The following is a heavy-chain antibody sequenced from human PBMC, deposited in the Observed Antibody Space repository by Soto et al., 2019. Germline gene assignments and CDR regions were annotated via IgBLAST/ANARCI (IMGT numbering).Heavy chain of an antibody. CDR2: IIPIFGTA. J-gene: IGHJ4*02. CDR1: GGTFSSYS. CDR3: ARDGGRHSGGIDY. V-gene: IGHV1-69*01. D-gene: IGHD2-15*01. Sequence: QVQLVQSGAEVKKPGSSVKVACKASGGTFSSYSINWVRQAPGQGLEWMGEIIPIFGTANYAQKFQGRVTITADESTSTASMELSSLVSEDTAVYYCARDGGRHSGGIDYWGQGNLVTVSS.